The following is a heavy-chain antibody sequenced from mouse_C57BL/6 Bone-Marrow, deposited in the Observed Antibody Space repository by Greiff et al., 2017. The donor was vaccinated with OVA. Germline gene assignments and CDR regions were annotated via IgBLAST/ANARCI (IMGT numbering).Heavy chain of an antibody. CDR1: GYTFTSYW. J-gene: IGHJ3*01. CDR2: IDPSDSYT. Sequence: QVHVKQPGAELVKPGASVKLSCKASGYTFTSYWMQWVKQRPGQGLEWIGEIDPSDSYTNYNQKFKGKATLTVDTSSSTAYMQLSSLTSEDSAVYYCAHDGYYRFAYCGQGTLVTVSA. D-gene: IGHD2-3*01. V-gene: IGHV1-50*01. CDR3: AHDGYYRFAY.